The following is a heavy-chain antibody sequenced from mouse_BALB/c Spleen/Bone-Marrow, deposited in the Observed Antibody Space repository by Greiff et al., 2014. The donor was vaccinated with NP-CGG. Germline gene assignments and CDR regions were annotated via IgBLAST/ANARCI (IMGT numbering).Heavy chain of an antibody. CDR3: ARRETTALDY. V-gene: IGHV1-7*01. CDR1: GYTFTSYW. J-gene: IGHJ2*01. D-gene: IGHD1-2*01. CDR2: INPSTGYT. Sequence: VQLQQSGAGLAKLGASVKMSCKASGYTFTSYWMHWVKQRPGQGLEWIGYINPSTGYTEYNQKFKDKATLTADKSSSTAYMQLSSLTSEDSAVYYCARRETTALDYWGQGTTLTVSS.